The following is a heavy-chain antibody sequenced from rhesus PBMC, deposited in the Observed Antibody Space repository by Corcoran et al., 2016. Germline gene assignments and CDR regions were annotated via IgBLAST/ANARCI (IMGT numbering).Heavy chain of an antibody. J-gene: IGHJ4*01. CDR3: AKFTVAASGYFDS. CDR2: IYGGSGRP. V-gene: IGHV4-147*01. CDR1: GGSISSNY. Sequence: QVQLQESGPGLVKPSEMLSLTCAVSGGSISSNYWSWIRQSPGKGREGIGYIYGGSGRPSYNPPLKGRGTLSRDTSKNQFSLKLSYVTAADPAVYYCAKFTVAASGYFDSWGQGVLVTVSS. D-gene: IGHD4-29*01.